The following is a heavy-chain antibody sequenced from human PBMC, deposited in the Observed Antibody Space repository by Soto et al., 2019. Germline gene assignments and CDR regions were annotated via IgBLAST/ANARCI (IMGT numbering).Heavy chain of an antibody. CDR3: ARAGYCSGGRCYSPYYYYYGMDV. CDR1: AFGFSHYA. CDR2: ISYDGNIK. D-gene: IGHD2-15*01. J-gene: IGHJ6*02. V-gene: IGHV3-30-3*01. Sequence: PGGSLRLSCGASAFGFSHYAMHWVRQAPGKGLECVAVISYDGNIKRYADSVKGRFTISRDNSENTLYLQMNSLSPEDTAVYYCARAGYCSGGRCYSPYYYYYGMDVWGQGTTVTVSS.